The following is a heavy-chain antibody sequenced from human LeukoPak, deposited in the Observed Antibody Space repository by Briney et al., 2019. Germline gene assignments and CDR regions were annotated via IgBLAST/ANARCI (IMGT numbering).Heavy chain of an antibody. CDR1: GGSISSSSYY. CDR3: ASDPYYDFWSGYHYDYYGMDV. D-gene: IGHD3-3*01. Sequence: SETLSLTCTVSGGSISSSSYYWGWIRQPPGKGLEWIGSIYYSGSTYYNPSLKSRVTISVGTSKNQFSLKLSSVTAADTAVYYCASDPYYDFWSGYHYDYYGMDVWGQGTTVTVSS. CDR2: IYYSGST. V-gene: IGHV4-39*01. J-gene: IGHJ6*02.